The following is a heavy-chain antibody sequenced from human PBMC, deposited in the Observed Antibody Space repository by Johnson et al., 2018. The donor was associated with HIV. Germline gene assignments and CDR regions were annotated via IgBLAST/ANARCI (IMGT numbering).Heavy chain of an antibody. D-gene: IGHD1-26*01. J-gene: IGHJ3*02. Sequence: VQLVESGGGLVQPGGSLRLSCAASGFTVSSDYISWVRQAPGKGLEWVSVIYSGGSTGYADSVKGRFTISRDNAKNSLYLQMNSLRAEDTALYYCARDRDLGRAFDIWGQGTMVTISS. V-gene: IGHV3-66*01. CDR2: IYSGGST. CDR1: GFTVSSDY. CDR3: ARDRDLGRAFDI.